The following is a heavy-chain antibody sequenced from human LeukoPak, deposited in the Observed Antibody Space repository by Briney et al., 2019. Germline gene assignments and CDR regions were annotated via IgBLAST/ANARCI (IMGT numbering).Heavy chain of an antibody. CDR3: AKERVSLWFGDLT. D-gene: IGHD3-10*01. J-gene: IGHJ5*02. V-gene: IGHV3-43*02. CDR1: GFTFDHYA. Sequence: GGSLRLSCAASGFTFDHYAMNWVRQAPGKGLEWVSLISGDGGRIHYADSVKGRFTISRDNSKNSLYLQMNSLRTEDTALYYCAKERVSLWFGDLTWGQGTLVTVAS. CDR2: ISGDGGRI.